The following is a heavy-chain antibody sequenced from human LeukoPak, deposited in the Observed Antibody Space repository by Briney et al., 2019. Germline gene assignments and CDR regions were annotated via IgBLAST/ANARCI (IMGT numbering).Heavy chain of an antibody. CDR2: ISYHGGNK. CDR1: RVTSSSYS. CDR3: ARSPERLGQGHLDS. J-gene: IGHJ4*02. Sequence: VRSLRLSRAPSRVTSSSYSMHWGTQAPGKGLEWLTLISYHGGNKDYTDSARGRFTVSRDNSTSTLFMRMNSLRTEDTAIYFCARSPERLGQGHLDSWGQGALVTVSS. V-gene: IGHV3-30*04. D-gene: IGHD3/OR15-3a*01.